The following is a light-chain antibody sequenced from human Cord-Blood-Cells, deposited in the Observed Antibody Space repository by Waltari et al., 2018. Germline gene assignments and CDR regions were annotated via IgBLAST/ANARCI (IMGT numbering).Light chain of an antibody. CDR2: DVS. V-gene: IGLV2-14*01. CDR3: SSYTSSIVV. CDR1: SSDVGGYNY. Sequence: QSALTQPASVSGSPGQSITISCTGTSSDVGGYNYVSWYQQHPGKAPKLMIYDVSKRPSGVSKRFAGSKSGNTASLTISGLQAEDEADYYCSSYTSSIVVFGGGTKLTV. J-gene: IGLJ2*01.